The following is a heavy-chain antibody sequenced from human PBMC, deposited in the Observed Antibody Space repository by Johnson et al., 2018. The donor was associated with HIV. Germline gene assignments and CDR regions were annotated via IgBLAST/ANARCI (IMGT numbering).Heavy chain of an antibody. D-gene: IGHD1-26*01. Sequence: QVQLVESGGGVVQPGRSLRLSCAASGFTFSSYGMHWVRQAPGKGLEWVAVIWYDGSNKYYADSVKGRFTISRDNAKNSLYLQMNSLRAEDTAVYYCARVMWELPQDLDAFDIWGQGTMVTVSS. J-gene: IGHJ3*02. V-gene: IGHV3-33*01. CDR3: ARVMWELPQDLDAFDI. CDR1: GFTFSSYG. CDR2: IWYDGSNK.